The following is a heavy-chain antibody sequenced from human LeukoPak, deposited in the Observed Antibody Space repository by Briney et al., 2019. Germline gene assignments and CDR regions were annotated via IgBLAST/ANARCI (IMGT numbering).Heavy chain of an antibody. J-gene: IGHJ6*03. Sequence: PSETLSLTCAVYGGSFSSYYWSWIRQPAGKGLEWIGRIYTSGSTNYNPSLKSRVTISVDTSKNQFSLKLSSVTAADTAVYYCARGGSSGWYTTYYMDVWGKGPRSPSP. CDR3: ARGGSSGWYTTYYMDV. CDR2: IYTSGST. V-gene: IGHV4-59*10. D-gene: IGHD6-19*01. CDR1: GGSFSSYY.